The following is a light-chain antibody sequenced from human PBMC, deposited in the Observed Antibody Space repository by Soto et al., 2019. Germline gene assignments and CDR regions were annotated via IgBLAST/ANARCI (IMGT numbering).Light chain of an antibody. CDR2: WAS. V-gene: IGKV4-1*01. J-gene: IGKJ3*01. Sequence: DIVMTQSPDSLAVSLGERATINCKSSQSVLYSSNNKNYLAWYQQKPGQPPKLLIYWASTRESGVHDRFSGSGSEKDFTFTISILQAEDAAVYYCQQYYSTPLTFGPGTKVDIK. CDR3: QQYYSTPLT. CDR1: QSVLYSSNNKNY.